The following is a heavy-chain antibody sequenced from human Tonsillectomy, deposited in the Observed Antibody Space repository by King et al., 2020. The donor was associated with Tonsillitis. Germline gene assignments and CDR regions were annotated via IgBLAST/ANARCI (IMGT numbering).Heavy chain of an antibody. D-gene: IGHD3-9*01. J-gene: IGHJ6*02. CDR1: GYTFTSYD. V-gene: IGHV1-8*01. Sequence: VQLVQSGAEVKKPGASVKVSCKSSGYTFTSYDINWVRQATGQGLEWMGWMNPNSGYTGYAQKFQGRVTMTRNTSLSTAYMELSSPRSEDTAVYYCARALQYDILTGYFLNYYYGMDVWGQGTTVTVSS. CDR2: MNPNSGYT. CDR3: ARALQYDILTGYFLNYYYGMDV.